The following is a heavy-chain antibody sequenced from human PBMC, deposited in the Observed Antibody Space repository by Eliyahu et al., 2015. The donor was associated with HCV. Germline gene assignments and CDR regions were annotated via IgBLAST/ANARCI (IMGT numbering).Heavy chain of an antibody. V-gene: IGHV3-30*18. CDR1: GFTFSSYG. CDR2: ISYDGSNK. J-gene: IGHJ4*02. Sequence: SLFCAASGFTFSSYGMHWVRQAPGKGLEWVAVISYDGSNKYYAXSVKGRFTISRDNSKNTLYLQMNSLRAEDTAVYYCAKDLGVYYDSSGYYYRGGKGDFDYWGQGTLVTVSS. D-gene: IGHD3-22*01. CDR3: AKDLGVYYDSSGYYYRGGKGDFDY.